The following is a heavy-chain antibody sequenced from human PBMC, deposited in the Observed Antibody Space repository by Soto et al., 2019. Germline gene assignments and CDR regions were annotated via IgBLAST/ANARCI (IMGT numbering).Heavy chain of an antibody. Sequence: QVELVQSGAEVKKPGSSVKVSCKAYGGTFSSYAISWVRQAPGQGLEWMGGIIPIFGTANYAQNFQGRVTITADESTSTAYMELSSLRSEDTAVYYCARLTRHYDSSGSSRAIFDYWGQGTLVTVSS. CDR2: IIPIFGTA. D-gene: IGHD3-22*01. J-gene: IGHJ4*02. CDR3: ARLTRHYDSSGSSRAIFDY. V-gene: IGHV1-69*01. CDR1: GGTFSSYA.